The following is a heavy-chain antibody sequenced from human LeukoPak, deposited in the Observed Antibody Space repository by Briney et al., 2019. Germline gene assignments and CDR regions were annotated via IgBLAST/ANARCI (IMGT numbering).Heavy chain of an antibody. CDR3: ARVMMGATVTTFHYYCMDV. J-gene: IGHJ6*03. CDR2: ITSSSSHK. CDR1: GLTFSHYS. V-gene: IGHV3-21*01. D-gene: IGHD4-11*01. Sequence: PGGSLRLSCAASGLTFSHYSIDWVRPAPGKGLEGVASITSSSSHKYYADSVKGRFTISRDNAKNSLYLQMNSLRAEDTAIYYCARVMMGATVTTFHYYCMDVWGVGTTVTVSS.